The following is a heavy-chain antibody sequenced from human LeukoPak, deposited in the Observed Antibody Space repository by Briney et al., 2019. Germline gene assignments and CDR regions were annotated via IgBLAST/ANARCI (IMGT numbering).Heavy chain of an antibody. D-gene: IGHD3-3*01. CDR2: FDPEDGET. Sequence: ASVKVSCKVSGYTLTELSMHWVRQAPGKGLEWMGGFDPEDGETIYAQKFQGRVTMTEDTSTDTAYMELSSLRSEDTAAYYCATVPQVPPLRFLEWLSLDYWGQGTLVTVSS. V-gene: IGHV1-24*01. J-gene: IGHJ4*02. CDR3: ATVPQVPPLRFLEWLSLDY. CDR1: GYTLTELS.